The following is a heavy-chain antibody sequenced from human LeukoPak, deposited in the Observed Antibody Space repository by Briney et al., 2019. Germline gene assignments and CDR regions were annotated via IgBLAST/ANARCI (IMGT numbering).Heavy chain of an antibody. V-gene: IGHV1-2*04. J-gene: IGHJ4*02. Sequence: ASVKVSCKASGYTFTGYYMHWVRQAPGQGLEWMGWINPNSGGTNYAQKFQGWVTMTRDTSISTAYMELSRLRSDDTAVYYCAREDRAGSSSGIIDYWGQGTLVTVSS. CDR3: AREDRAGSSSGIIDY. D-gene: IGHD6-6*01. CDR2: INPNSGGT. CDR1: GYTFTGYY.